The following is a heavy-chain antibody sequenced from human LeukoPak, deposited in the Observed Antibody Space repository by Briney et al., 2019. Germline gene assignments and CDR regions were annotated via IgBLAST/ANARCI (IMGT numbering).Heavy chain of an antibody. V-gene: IGHV3-21*01. J-gene: IGHJ6*02. CDR2: ISSSSSYI. D-gene: IGHD1-14*01. Sequence: PGGSLRLSCAASGFTFSSYSMNWVRQAPGKGLEWVSSISSSSSYIYYADSVRGRFTISRDNAKNSLYLQMNSLRAEDTAVYYCARDRRTLYGMDVWGQGTTVTVSS. CDR1: GFTFSSYS. CDR3: ARDRRTLYGMDV.